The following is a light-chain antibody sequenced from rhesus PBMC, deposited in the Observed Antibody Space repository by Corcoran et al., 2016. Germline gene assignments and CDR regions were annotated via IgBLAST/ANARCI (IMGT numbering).Light chain of an antibody. J-gene: IGKJ4*01. Sequence: DIQMTQSPSSLSASVGDTVTITCRASQGISSYLIWFQQKPGKAPKLLIYDASNLESGVPSRISGSGSGTDFTLTISSLQPEDFATYYCLHHKNYPLTFGGGTRVEIK. V-gene: IGKV1-28*02. CDR1: QGISSY. CDR3: LHHKNYPLT. CDR2: DAS.